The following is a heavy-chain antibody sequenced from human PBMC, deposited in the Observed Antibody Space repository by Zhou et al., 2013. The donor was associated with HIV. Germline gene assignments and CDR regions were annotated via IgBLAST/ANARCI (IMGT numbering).Heavy chain of an antibody. V-gene: IGHV1-69*04. Sequence: QVQLVQSGAEVKKPGSSVKVSCKASGGTFSSYAISWVRQAPGQGLEWMGRIIPILGIANYAQKFQGRVTITADKSTSTAYMELSSLRSEDTAVYYCAREVDIVAIANWFDPWGQGTLVTVSS. D-gene: IGHD5-12*01. CDR2: IIPILGIA. J-gene: IGHJ5*02. CDR1: GGTFSSYA. CDR3: AREVDIVAIANWFDP.